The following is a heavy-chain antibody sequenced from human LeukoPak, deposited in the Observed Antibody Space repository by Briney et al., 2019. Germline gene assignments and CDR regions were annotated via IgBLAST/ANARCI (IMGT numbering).Heavy chain of an antibody. D-gene: IGHD3-10*01. CDR1: GGSISSYY. CDR3: ARDYYGSGSYYFDY. CDR2: IYTSGST. V-gene: IGHV4-4*07. Sequence: SETLSRTCTVSGGSISSYYWSWIRQPAGKGLKSIGRIYTSGSTNYNPSLKSRVTMSVDTSKNQFSLKLSSVTAADTAVYYCARDYYGSGSYYFDYWGQGTLVTVSS. J-gene: IGHJ4*02.